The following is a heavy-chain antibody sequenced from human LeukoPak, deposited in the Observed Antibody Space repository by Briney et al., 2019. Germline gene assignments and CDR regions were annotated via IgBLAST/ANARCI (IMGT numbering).Heavy chain of an antibody. D-gene: IGHD2-15*01. CDR2: ISDSFSYK. V-gene: IGHV3-21*01. CDR3: ARGTYHCSGGTCYPNYFDY. J-gene: IGHJ4*02. CDR1: GFTFSSYS. Sequence: GGSLRLSCAASGFTFSSYSMSWVRQAPGKGLEWVSSISDSFSYKYYADSVKGRFTISRDNAKNSLFLQMNSLRAEDTAVYYCARGTYHCSGGTCYPNYFDYRGQGILVTVSS.